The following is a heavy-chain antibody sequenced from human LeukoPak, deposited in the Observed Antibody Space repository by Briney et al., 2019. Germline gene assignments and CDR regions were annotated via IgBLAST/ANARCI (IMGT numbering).Heavy chain of an antibody. CDR3: ARGGHYSDSGGYYHDAFDF. D-gene: IGHD3-22*01. Sequence: GGSLRLSCAASGFTFSTYWMAWVRQTPGKGLEWVANIKQDGSDKYYVDSVKGRFTTSRDNAKNSLYLQMNGLRAEDTALYYCARGGHYSDSGGYYHDAFDFWGRGTVVTVSS. V-gene: IGHV3-7*04. CDR2: IKQDGSDK. CDR1: GFTFSTYW. J-gene: IGHJ3*01.